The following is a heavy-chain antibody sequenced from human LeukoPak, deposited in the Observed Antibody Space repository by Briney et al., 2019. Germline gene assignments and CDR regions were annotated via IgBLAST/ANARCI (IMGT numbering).Heavy chain of an antibody. V-gene: IGHV3-66*01. CDR2: IYSGGST. J-gene: IGHJ6*03. D-gene: IGHD1-14*01. Sequence: GGSLRLSCTASGLSLNNYAMSWVRQAPGKGLEWVSVIYSGGSTYYADSVKGRFTISRDNAKNSLYLQMNSLRAEDTAVYYCARGRPPSYYYYMDVWGKGTTVTVSS. CDR1: GLSLNNYA. CDR3: ARGRPPSYYYYMDV.